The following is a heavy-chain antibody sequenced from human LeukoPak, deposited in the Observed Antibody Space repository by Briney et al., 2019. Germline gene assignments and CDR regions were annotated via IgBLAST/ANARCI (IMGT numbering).Heavy chain of an antibody. V-gene: IGHV4-59*11. Sequence: SETLSLTCTVSGDSISSHYWSWIRQPPGKGLEWIGYIYYSGSTNYNPSLKSRVTISVDTSKNQFSLKLSSVTAADTAVYYCARVAYSSGWYAYYYDSSGYGSRHYFDYWGQGTLVTVSS. D-gene: IGHD3-22*01. CDR3: ARVAYSSGWYAYYYDSSGYGSRHYFDY. J-gene: IGHJ4*02. CDR1: GDSISSHY. CDR2: IYYSGST.